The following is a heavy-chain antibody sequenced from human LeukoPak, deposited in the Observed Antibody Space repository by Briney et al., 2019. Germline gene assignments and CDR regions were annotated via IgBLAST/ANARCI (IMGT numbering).Heavy chain of an antibody. CDR1: GVSVSGYY. J-gene: IGHJ4*02. CDR3: ARGLDHAKTGY. CDR2: IHPDGSS. Sequence: SESLSLTCAAYGVSVSGYYWSWIRQPPGKGLEWIGEIHPDGSSNYNPSLKSRVTISVDTSKNQFSLRLTSVTAADTALYYCARGLDHAKTGYWGQGTQVTVSS. V-gene: IGHV4-34*01. D-gene: IGHD3/OR15-3a*01.